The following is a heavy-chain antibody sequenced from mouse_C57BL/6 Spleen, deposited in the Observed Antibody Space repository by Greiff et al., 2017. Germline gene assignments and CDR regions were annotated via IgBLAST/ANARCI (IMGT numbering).Heavy chain of an antibody. CDR1: GYTFTNYN. D-gene: IGHD2-1*01. Sequence: ELKLPQSGPELVKPGASVKMSCKASGYTFTNYNMHWVKQSHGKSLEWIGYINPNNGGTSYNQKFKGKVTLTVNKSSSTAYMELRSLTSEDSAVYYCAREGFYYGNLWYFDVWGTGTTVTVSS. V-gene: IGHV1-22*01. CDR2: INPNNGGT. J-gene: IGHJ1*03. CDR3: AREGFYYGNLWYFDV.